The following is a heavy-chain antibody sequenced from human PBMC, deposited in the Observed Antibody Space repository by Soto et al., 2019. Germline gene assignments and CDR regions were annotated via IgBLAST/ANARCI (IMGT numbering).Heavy chain of an antibody. J-gene: IGHJ5*02. Sequence: PGGSLRLSCAASGFTFRTYWLSWVRQAPGKGLEWVANINQDGRASWYVDSVKGRFTISRDNAKNSLYLQVNSLRDEDTAVYYCARDCISTSCFFNWFDPWGQGTMVTVSS. CDR1: GFTFRTYW. CDR3: ARDCISTSCFFNWFDP. V-gene: IGHV3-7*01. D-gene: IGHD2-2*01. CDR2: INQDGRAS.